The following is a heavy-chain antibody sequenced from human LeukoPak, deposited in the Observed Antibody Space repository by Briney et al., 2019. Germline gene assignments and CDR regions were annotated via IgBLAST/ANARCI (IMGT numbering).Heavy chain of an antibody. CDR3: ARVRDDYTYFDC. D-gene: IGHD4-11*01. CDR2: INSDGSRT. CDR1: GFTFSSYW. V-gene: IGHV3-74*01. Sequence: GGSLRLSCAASGFTFSSYWMHWVRQAPGKGLMWVSRINSDGSRTTYADSVRGRFTISRDNAMSTLYLQMNSLRAEDTAVYYCARVRDDYTYFDCWGQGTLVTVSS. J-gene: IGHJ4*02.